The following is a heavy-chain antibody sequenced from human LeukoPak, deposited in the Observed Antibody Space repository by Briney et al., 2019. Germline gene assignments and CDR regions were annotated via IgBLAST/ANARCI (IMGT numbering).Heavy chain of an antibody. CDR3: AKGDWGAFEV. CDR1: GFIVSSNY. Sequence: GGSLRLSCAASGFIVSSNYMNWVRQAPGKGLEWVSAISGSTYYADSVKGRFTISRDNSKNTLFPQMNSLRAEDTAVYSCAKGDWGAFEVWGQGTMVTVSS. J-gene: IGHJ3*01. D-gene: IGHD7-27*01. CDR2: ISGST. V-gene: IGHV3-53*01.